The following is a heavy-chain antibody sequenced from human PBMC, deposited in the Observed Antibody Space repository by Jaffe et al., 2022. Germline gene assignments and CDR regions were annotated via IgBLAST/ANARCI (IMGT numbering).Heavy chain of an antibody. J-gene: IGHJ4*02. CDR3: TRSDYDFWSGYVDY. CDR1: GFTFGDYA. D-gene: IGHD3-3*01. Sequence: EVQLVESGGGLVQPGRSLRLSCTASGFTFGDYAMSWFRQAPGKGLEWVGFIRSKAYGGTTEYAASVKGRFTISRDDSKSIAYLQMNSLKTEDTAVYYCTRSDYDFWSGYVDYWGQGTLVTVSS. V-gene: IGHV3-49*03. CDR2: IRSKAYGGTT.